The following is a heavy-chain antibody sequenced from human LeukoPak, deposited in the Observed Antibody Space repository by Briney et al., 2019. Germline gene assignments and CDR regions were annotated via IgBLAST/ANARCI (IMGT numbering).Heavy chain of an antibody. Sequence: PGGSLRLSCAVSGFKLNEYAMHWVRQAPGRGLEYVSASDGDGGRTYYASSVKGRFTISRDNSQNTLHLQMDSLRVEDMAVYYCARVHPNSDSDPDALDYWGQGTLVTVSS. CDR1: GFKLNEYA. D-gene: IGHD5-12*01. J-gene: IGHJ4*02. CDR2: SDGDGGRT. CDR3: ARVHPNSDSDPDALDY. V-gene: IGHV3-64*01.